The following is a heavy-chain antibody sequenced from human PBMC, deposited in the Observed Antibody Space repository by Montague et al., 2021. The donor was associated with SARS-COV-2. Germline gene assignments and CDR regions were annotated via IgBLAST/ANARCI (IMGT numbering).Heavy chain of an antibody. Sequence: PALVKSTQTLTLTCTFSGFSLSTSGVGVGWIRQPPGKALEWLALIYWXDDKRYSPSLKSRLTITKDTSKNQVVLTMTNMDPVDTATYYCAHMSLEFLWFGWGYWGQGTLVTVAS. CDR1: GFSLSTSGVG. CDR2: IYWXDDK. J-gene: IGHJ4*02. CDR3: AHMSLEFLWFGWGY. D-gene: IGHD3-10*01. V-gene: IGHV2-5*02.